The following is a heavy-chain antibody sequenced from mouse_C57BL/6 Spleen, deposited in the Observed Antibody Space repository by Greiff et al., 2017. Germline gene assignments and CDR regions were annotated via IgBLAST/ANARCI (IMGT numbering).Heavy chain of an antibody. CDR2: IRSKSNNYAT. D-gene: IGHD2-4*01. CDR3: VRYDYDDAMDY. Sequence: EVQLVESGGGLVQPKGSLKLSCAASGFSFNTYAMNWVRQAPGKGLEWVARIRSKSNNYATYYADSVKDRFTISRDDSESMLYLQMNNLKTEDTAMYYCVRYDYDDAMDYWGQGTSVTVSS. CDR1: GFSFNTYA. V-gene: IGHV10-1*01. J-gene: IGHJ4*01.